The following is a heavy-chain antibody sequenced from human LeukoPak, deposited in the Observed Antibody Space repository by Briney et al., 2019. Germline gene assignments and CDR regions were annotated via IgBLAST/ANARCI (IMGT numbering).Heavy chain of an antibody. CDR3: ARDSYSNYSYYYYYMDV. J-gene: IGHJ6*03. CDR1: GGSISSYY. D-gene: IGHD4-11*01. V-gene: IGHV4-4*07. CDR2: IYTSGST. Sequence: SETLSLTCTVSGGSISSYYWSWIRQPAGKGLEWIGRIYTSGSTNYNPSLKSRVTMSVDTSKNQFSLKLSSVTAADTAVYYYARDSYSNYSYYYYYMDVWGKGTTVTVSS.